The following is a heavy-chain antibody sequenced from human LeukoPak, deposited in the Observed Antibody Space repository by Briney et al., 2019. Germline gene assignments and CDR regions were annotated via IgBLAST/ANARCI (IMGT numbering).Heavy chain of an antibody. CDR3: ARDRQIAY. CDR1: GFTFSRHP. J-gene: IGHJ4*02. V-gene: IGHV3-7*01. Sequence: AGGSLRLSCAASGFTFSRHPMPWVRQAPGKGLGWVANIKQDGSEKHYVDSVKGRFTISRDNAKNSVYLQMNSLRADDTAVYYCARDRQIAYWGQGTLVTVSS. CDR2: IKQDGSEK.